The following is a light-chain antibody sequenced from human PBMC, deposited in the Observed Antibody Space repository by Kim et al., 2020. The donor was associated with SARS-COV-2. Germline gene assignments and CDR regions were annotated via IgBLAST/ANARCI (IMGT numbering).Light chain of an antibody. CDR1: QSVASNH. CDR2: GTS. CDR3: QQYDNSPYT. Sequence: LSPVASAPLSCRASQSVASNHIAWFQQKPGQTPRLLIYGTSSRVTGIPDRFSASGSGTDFTLTISRLEPEDFAVYYCQQYDNSPYTFGQGTKLEI. V-gene: IGKV3-20*01. J-gene: IGKJ2*01.